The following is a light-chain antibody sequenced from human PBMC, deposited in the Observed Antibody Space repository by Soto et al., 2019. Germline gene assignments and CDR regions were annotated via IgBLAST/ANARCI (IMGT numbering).Light chain of an antibody. J-gene: IGKJ3*01. Sequence: DIQMTQSPPSLSASVGDRVTITCQASQDIGNSLNWFQHKPGKAPNLVIYDAYNLEIGVPSRFSGSGSGTDFTFTITSLRPEGIARYYCQKSDHLPLFGPGTKVESK. CDR2: DAY. V-gene: IGKV1-33*01. CDR3: QKSDHLPL. CDR1: QDIGNS.